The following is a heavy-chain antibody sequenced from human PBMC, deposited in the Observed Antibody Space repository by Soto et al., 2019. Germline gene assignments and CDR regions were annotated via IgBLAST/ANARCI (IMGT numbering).Heavy chain of an antibody. Sequence: EVQLVESGGGLVKPGGSLRLSCAASGFTFSSYSMNWVRQAPGKGLEWVSSISSSSSYIYYADSVKGRFTISRDNAKNSLYLQMNSLRAEDTAVYYCARGLIAAPDYGMDVWGQGTTVTVSS. D-gene: IGHD6-13*01. V-gene: IGHV3-21*01. CDR2: ISSSSSYI. J-gene: IGHJ6*02. CDR1: GFTFSSYS. CDR3: ARGLIAAPDYGMDV.